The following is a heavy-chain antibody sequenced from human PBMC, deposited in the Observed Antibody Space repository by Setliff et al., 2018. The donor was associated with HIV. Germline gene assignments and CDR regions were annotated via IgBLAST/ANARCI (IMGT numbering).Heavy chain of an antibody. V-gene: IGHV4-59*13. CDR2: IYFSGST. Sequence: SETLSLTCTVSGVSISDYYWSWIRQPPGKGLEWIGYIYFSGSTNYNPSLKSRVTMSLDTSKSQFSLKLSSVTAADTAVYYCARYSYGYVRDLRFDPWGQGTLVTVSS. J-gene: IGHJ5*02. D-gene: IGHD5-18*01. CDR1: GVSISDYY. CDR3: ARYSYGYVRDLRFDP.